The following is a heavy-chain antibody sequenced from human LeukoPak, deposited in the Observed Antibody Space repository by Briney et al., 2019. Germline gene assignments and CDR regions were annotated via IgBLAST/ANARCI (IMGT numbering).Heavy chain of an antibody. J-gene: IGHJ4*02. CDR2: ITGSGGDT. Sequence: GGSLRLSCAASGFTFSSYGMSWVRQAPGKGLEWVSSITGSGGDTYYADSVKGRFTISRDNFKTTLYLQMSNLRTEDTAVYYCARGPTVNAVRTEYWGQGTLVTVSS. D-gene: IGHD4-17*01. V-gene: IGHV3-23*01. CDR3: ARGPTVNAVRTEY. CDR1: GFTFSSYG.